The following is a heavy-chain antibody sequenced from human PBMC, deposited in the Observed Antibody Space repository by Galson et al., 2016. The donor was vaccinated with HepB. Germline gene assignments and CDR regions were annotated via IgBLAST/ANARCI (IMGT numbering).Heavy chain of an antibody. Sequence: SVKVSCKASGDSFSNYAISWVRQAPGQGLEWMGGIIPIFGTTNHAQKLQGRVTVAADESTNTAYMELSSLRSEDTAVYYCAAEGEYDFWSGAFDIWGQETMVTVSS. CDR3: AAEGEYDFWSGAFDI. V-gene: IGHV1-69*13. CDR2: IIPIFGTT. J-gene: IGHJ3*02. D-gene: IGHD3-3*01. CDR1: GDSFSNYA.